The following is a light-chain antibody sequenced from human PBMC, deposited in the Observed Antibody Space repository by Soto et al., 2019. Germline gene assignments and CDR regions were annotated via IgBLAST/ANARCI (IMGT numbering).Light chain of an antibody. J-gene: IGKJ1*01. V-gene: IGKV1-5*03. CDR1: QNFPTW. Sequence: DIQMTQSPSTLSASVGDRVTITCRASQNFPTWLAWYQQKPGKAPKLLIYKASTLKSGVPSRFSGSGSGTEFTLTISSLQPDDFATYYCQHYNSYSEAFGQGTKVDIK. CDR2: KAS. CDR3: QHYNSYSEA.